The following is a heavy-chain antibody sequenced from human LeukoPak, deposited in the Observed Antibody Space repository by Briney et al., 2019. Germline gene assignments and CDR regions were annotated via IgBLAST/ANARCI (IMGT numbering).Heavy chain of an antibody. CDR2: IIPIFGTA. Sequence: ASVKVPCKACVHTHRSYAISWVRQPPGQGFDWMGGIIPIFGTANYAQKFQGRVTITADESTSTAYMELSRLRSEDTAVYYCASPGAPCGGDCYSGLDYWGQGTLVTVSS. D-gene: IGHD2-21*02. V-gene: IGHV1-69*13. J-gene: IGHJ4*02. CDR1: VHTHRSYA. CDR3: ASPGAPCGGDCYSGLDY.